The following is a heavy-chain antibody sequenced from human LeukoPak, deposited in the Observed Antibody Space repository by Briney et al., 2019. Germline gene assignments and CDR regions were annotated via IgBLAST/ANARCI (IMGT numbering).Heavy chain of an antibody. V-gene: IGHV4-4*07. J-gene: IGHJ4*02. CDR3: ARGAVTAML. D-gene: IGHD2-21*02. CDR1: GDSITYFY. Sequence: SETLSLTCSVSGDSITYFYWSWIRQAAGKGLEWIGRISSSGSTDYNASLKSRVTMSVDTSKNQLSLKVISVTAADTAVYYCARGAVTAMLWGQGTLVTVSS. CDR2: ISSSGST.